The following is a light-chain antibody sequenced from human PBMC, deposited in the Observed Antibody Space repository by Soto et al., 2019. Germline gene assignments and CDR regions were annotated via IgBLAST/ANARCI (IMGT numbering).Light chain of an antibody. CDR2: EGS. J-gene: IGLJ2*01. V-gene: IGLV2-23*01. CDR3: CSYADSSSSVV. Sequence: QSVLTQPASVSGSPGQSITISCTGTSSDVGSYNLVSWYQQHPGKAPKLMIYEGSKRPSGVSNRFSGSKSGNTASLTISGLQAEDEADYYCCSYADSSSSVVFGGGTQLTVL. CDR1: SSDVGSYNL.